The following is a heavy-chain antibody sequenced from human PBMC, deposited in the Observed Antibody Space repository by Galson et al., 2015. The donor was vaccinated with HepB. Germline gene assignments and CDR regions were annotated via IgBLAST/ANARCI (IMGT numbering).Heavy chain of an antibody. Sequence: SLRLSCAASGFTFSSYSMNWVRQAPGKGLGWVSSISSSSSYIYYADSVKGRFTISRDNAKNSLYLQMNSLRAEDTAVYYCARDGLPRQQLVRARGGAFDIWGQGTMVTVSS. CDR2: ISSSSSYI. CDR1: GFTFSSYS. CDR3: ARDGLPRQQLVRARGGAFDI. J-gene: IGHJ3*02. D-gene: IGHD6-13*01. V-gene: IGHV3-21*01.